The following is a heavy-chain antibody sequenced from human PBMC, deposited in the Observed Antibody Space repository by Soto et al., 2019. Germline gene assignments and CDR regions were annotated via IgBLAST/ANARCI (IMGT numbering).Heavy chain of an antibody. CDR2: IKQDGSEK. CDR1: GFTFSSYW. CDR3: GGELMVRSGGGGFDY. J-gene: IGHJ4*02. Sequence: GGSLRLSCAASGFTFSSYWMSWVRQAPGKGLEWVANIKQDGSEKYYVDSVKGRFTISRDNAKNSLYLQMNSLRAEDTAVYYCGGELMVRSGGGGFDYWGQGTLVTVSS. V-gene: IGHV3-7*01. D-gene: IGHD3-10*01.